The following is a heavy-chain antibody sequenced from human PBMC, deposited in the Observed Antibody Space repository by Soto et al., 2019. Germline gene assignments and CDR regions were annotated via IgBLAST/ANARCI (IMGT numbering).Heavy chain of an antibody. CDR1: GFTFSDYY. Sequence: QVQLVESGGGLVKPGGSLRLSCAASGFTFSDYYMSWIRQAPGKGLEWVAVISYDENNKYYADSVKGRFTISRDNSKNTLYLQMNSLRAEDTAVYYCAKVLTGDLDYWGQGTLVTVSS. CDR2: ISYDENNK. D-gene: IGHD7-27*01. CDR3: AKVLTGDLDY. V-gene: IGHV3-30*18. J-gene: IGHJ4*02.